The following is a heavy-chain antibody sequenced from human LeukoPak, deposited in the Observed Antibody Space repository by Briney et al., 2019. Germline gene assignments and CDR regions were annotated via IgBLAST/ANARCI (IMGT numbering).Heavy chain of an antibody. CDR3: ATPKDGYSSGWSVHPYFDY. V-gene: IGHV3-23*01. Sequence: GGSLRLSCAASGFTFSSYAMSWVRQAPGKGQEWVSAISGSGGSTYYADSVKGRFTISRDNSKNTLYLQMNSLRAEDTAVYYCATPKDGYSSGWSVHPYFDYWGQGTLVTVSS. D-gene: IGHD6-19*01. CDR1: GFTFSSYA. J-gene: IGHJ4*02. CDR2: ISGSGGST.